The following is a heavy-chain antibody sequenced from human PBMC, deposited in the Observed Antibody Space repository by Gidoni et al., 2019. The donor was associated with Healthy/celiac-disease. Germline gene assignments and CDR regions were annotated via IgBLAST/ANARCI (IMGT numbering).Heavy chain of an antibody. CDR1: GFTFRSYA. D-gene: IGHD3-16*01. CDR2: ISGSGGST. Sequence: EVQLLESGGGLVQRGGDLRLACAASGFTFRSYAMSWVRQAPGKGRVWVSAISGSGGSTYYADSVKGRFTISRDNSKNTLYLQMNSLRAEDTAVYYCAKGRAYSYFDYWGQGTLVTVSS. V-gene: IGHV3-23*01. CDR3: AKGRAYSYFDY. J-gene: IGHJ4*02.